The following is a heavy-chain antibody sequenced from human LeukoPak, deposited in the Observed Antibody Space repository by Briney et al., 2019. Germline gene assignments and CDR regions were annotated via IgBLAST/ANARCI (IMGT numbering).Heavy chain of an antibody. CDR1: GFTLSTYL. Sequence: GGSLRLSCETSGFTLSTYLIHWVRQAPGKGLVWVSIISSDGSVTRYTDSVKGRFTISRDNAKNTVDLQMNSLRVEDTAVYYCVRDVTRHMDVWGKGTAVTVSS. V-gene: IGHV3-74*01. CDR3: VRDVTRHMDV. D-gene: IGHD4-17*01. CDR2: ISSDGSVT. J-gene: IGHJ6*03.